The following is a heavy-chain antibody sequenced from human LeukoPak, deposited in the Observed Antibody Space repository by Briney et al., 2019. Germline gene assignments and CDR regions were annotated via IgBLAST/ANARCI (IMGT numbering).Heavy chain of an antibody. CDR2: INPNSGGT. J-gene: IGHJ4*02. V-gene: IGHV1-2*02. CDR3: ARSHYYGSGSYIH. CDR1: GGTFSSYA. D-gene: IGHD3-10*01. Sequence: GSSVKVSCKASGGTFSSYAISWVRQAPGQGLEWMGWINPNSGGTNYAQKFQGRVTMTRDTSISTAYMELSRLRSDDTAVYYCARSHYYGSGSYIHWGQGTLVTVSS.